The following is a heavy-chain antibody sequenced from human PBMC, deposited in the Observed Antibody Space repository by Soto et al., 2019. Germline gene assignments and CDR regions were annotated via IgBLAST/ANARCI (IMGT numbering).Heavy chain of an antibody. CDR1: GGTFSSYT. D-gene: IGHD3-9*01. V-gene: IGHV1-69*02. J-gene: IGHJ4*02. CDR2: IIPILGIA. Sequence: QVQLVQSGAEVKKPGSSVKVSCKASGGTFSSYTISWVRQAPGQGLEWMGRIIPILGIANYAQKFQGRVTIPAEKPKSTAYRGRGSLRLGDTAVYYGARSGSLDILTGDEYYFAYGGQGPLATVPS. CDR3: ARSGSLDILTGDEYYFAY.